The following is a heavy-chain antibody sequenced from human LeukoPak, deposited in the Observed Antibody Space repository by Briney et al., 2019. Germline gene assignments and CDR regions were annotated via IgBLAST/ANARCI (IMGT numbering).Heavy chain of an antibody. J-gene: IGHJ4*02. CDR1: GFTFSSYS. CDR3: AREADGYNHQYYFDY. V-gene: IGHV3-21*01. Sequence: GGSLRLSCAASGFTFSSYSMNWVRQAPGKGLEWVSSISSSSSYIYYADSVKGRFTISRDNAKNSLYLQMNSLRAEDTAVYYCAREADGYNHQYYFDYWGQGTLVTVSS. CDR2: ISSSSSYI. D-gene: IGHD5-24*01.